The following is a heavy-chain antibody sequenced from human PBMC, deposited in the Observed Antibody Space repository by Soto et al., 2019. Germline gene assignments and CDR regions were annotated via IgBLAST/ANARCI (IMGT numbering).Heavy chain of an antibody. V-gene: IGHV1-69*13. J-gene: IGHJ4*02. Sequence: WASVKVSCKASGVTFSSYAISWVRQAPGQGLEWMGGIIPIFGTANYAQKFQGRVTITADESTSTAYMELSSLRSEDTAVYYCASGGSRTIDYWGQGTLVTVSS. CDR2: IIPIFGTA. D-gene: IGHD6-13*01. CDR3: ASGGSRTIDY. CDR1: GVTFSSYA.